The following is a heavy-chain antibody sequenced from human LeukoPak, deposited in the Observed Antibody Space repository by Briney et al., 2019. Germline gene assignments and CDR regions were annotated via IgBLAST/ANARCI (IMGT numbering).Heavy chain of an antibody. CDR2: ISSSGSVI. CDR1: GFTFRSYE. D-gene: IGHD2-15*01. Sequence: GGSLRLSCAASGFTFRSYEMNWVRQAPGKGLEWVSYISSSGSVIYYADSVKGRFTISRDNAKNSLYLQMNSLRAEDTAVYYCARAGSLGYCSGGSCHVYWGQGTLVTVSP. V-gene: IGHV3-48*03. J-gene: IGHJ4*02. CDR3: ARAGSLGYCSGGSCHVY.